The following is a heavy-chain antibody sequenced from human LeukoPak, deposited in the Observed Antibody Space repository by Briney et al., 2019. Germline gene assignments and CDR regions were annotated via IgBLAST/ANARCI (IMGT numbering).Heavy chain of an antibody. CDR2: IYYSGST. CDR3: ARTGYDFWSGYLHAFDI. D-gene: IGHD3-3*01. J-gene: IGHJ3*02. V-gene: IGHV4-30-4*08. CDR1: GGSISSGDYY. Sequence: SSETLSLTCTVSGGSISSGDYYWSWIRQPPGKGLEWIGYIYYSGSTYYNPSLKSRVTISVDTSKNQFSLKLSSVTAADTAVYYCARTGYDFWSGYLHAFDIWGQGTMVTVSS.